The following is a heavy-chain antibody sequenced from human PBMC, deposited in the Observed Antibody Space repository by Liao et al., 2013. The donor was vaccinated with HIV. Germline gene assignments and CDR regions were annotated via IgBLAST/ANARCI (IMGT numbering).Heavy chain of an antibody. Sequence: QVQLQESGPGLVKPSETLSLTCTVSGSSISSDYWGWIRQPPGQGLEWIGHISHSGFTNNNPSLKSRVTISIDQSNNEFSLDLSSVTAADTGVYYCGRLGQPSGDVYTGGFYYMDVWGNGTTVTVSS. CDR3: GRLGQPSGDVYTGGFYYMDV. J-gene: IGHJ6*03. CDR2: ISHSGFT. V-gene: IGHV4-59*01. CDR1: GSSISSDY. D-gene: IGHD1/OR15-1a*01.